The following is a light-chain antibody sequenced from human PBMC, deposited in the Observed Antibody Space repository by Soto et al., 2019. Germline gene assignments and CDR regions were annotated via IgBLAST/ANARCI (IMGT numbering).Light chain of an antibody. CDR3: RQYDNWTLT. CDR1: KSISSN. V-gene: IGKV3-15*01. CDR2: GVS. J-gene: IGKJ4*01. Sequence: EILFTQSPVNRPASPGERVTLSCRTNKSISSNLAWYQQKRGQAPRLLISGVSTRESGVRDMFSGSGAVAECTRTISSLQPGDVAVDYCRQYDNWTLTFGGGTKVDIK.